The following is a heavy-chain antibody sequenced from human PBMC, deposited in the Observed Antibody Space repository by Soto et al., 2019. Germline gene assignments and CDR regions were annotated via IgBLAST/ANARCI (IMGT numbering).Heavy chain of an antibody. V-gene: IGHV3-30*03. Sequence: QVQLVESGGGVVQSGRSLRLSCAASGFPFTTYGIHWVREGPGKGLEWVAVISYDGSNRYYADSVKGRFTISRDNSKNTLYLQMNDLRPEDTALYYCVGGQYYFDYRGQGTLVTVSS. J-gene: IGHJ4*02. D-gene: IGHD3-10*01. CDR3: VGGQYYFDY. CDR1: GFPFTTYG. CDR2: ISYDGSNR.